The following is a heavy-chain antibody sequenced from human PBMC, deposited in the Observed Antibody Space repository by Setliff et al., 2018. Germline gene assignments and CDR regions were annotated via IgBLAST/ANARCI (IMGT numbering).Heavy chain of an antibody. D-gene: IGHD1-26*01. CDR1: GYTLTELS. Sequence: GASVKVSCKVSGYTLTELSMHWVRQAPGKGLEWMGGFDPEDGETIYAQKFQGRVTMTEDTSTDTAYMELSSLKTEDTAVYYCVRGGSAPSSYQYPLDVWGQGTTVTVSS. J-gene: IGHJ6*02. CDR2: FDPEDGET. CDR3: VRGGSAPSSYQYPLDV. V-gene: IGHV1-24*01.